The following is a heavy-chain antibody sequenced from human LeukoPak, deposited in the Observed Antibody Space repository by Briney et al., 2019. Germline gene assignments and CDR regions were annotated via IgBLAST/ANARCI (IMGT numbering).Heavy chain of an antibody. CDR1: GYTFTSYG. J-gene: IGHJ6*03. CDR3: ARASLWGRLSTNYYYYMDV. V-gene: IGHV1-18*01. Sequence: ASVKVSCKASGYTFTSYGISWVRQAPGQGLEWMGWISAYNGNTNYAQKLQGRVTMTTDTSTSTAYMELRSLRSDDTAVYYCARASLWGRLSTNYYYYMDVWGEGTTVTVSS. CDR2: ISAYNGNT. D-gene: IGHD3-16*02.